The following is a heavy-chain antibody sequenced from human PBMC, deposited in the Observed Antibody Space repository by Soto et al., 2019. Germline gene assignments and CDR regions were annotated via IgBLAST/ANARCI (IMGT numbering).Heavy chain of an antibody. Sequence: QVQLVQSGAEVKKPGASVKESCKASGYIFSNYAVSWERQAPGQGLEWLRRISGYRDGSNSAQQLQGRLTLNTDTSTSTDYMELRSLGSDDTAVYFCAGDPTDNRARVSLDLWGRGTPVSVSS. D-gene: IGHD1-1*01. J-gene: IGHJ2*01. CDR1: GYIFSNYA. CDR3: AGDPTDNRARVSLDL. V-gene: IGHV1-18*04. CDR2: ISGYRDGS.